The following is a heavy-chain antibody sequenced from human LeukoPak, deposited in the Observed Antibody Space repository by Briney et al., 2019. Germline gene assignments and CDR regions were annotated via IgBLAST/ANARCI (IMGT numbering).Heavy chain of an antibody. V-gene: IGHV3-72*01. CDR2: IRNKANSYTT. CDR1: GLTLSDHY. Sequence: PGGSLRLSCAASGLTLSDHYMDWVRQAPGKGLEWVGRIRNKANSYTTEYAASVKGRFTISRDDSKNSLYLQMNSLKTEDTAVYYCARVVDYYFDYWGQGTLVTVSS. J-gene: IGHJ4*02. D-gene: IGHD6-6*01. CDR3: ARVVDYYFDY.